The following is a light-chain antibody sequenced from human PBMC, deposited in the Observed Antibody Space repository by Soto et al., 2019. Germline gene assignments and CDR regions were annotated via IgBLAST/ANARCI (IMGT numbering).Light chain of an antibody. J-gene: IGKJ1*01. CDR1: QGISNW. Sequence: DIQMTQSPSSVSASVGDRVTITCRASQGISNWLAWYQQRPGRAPKLLIYDASTLQSGVPSRFSGGGSGTDFTLTISSLQPEYYAIYFGQQTDKFPWTFGQGTKVEIK. CDR3: QQTDKFPWT. CDR2: DAS. V-gene: IGKV1-12*01.